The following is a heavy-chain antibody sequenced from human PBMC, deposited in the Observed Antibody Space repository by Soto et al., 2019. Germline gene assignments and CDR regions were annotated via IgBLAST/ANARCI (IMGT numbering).Heavy chain of an antibody. Sequence: ASVKVSCKASGCTFTDYYIHWVRQAPGQGLEWMGWISPNSGGTNYAQKFQGRVTMTRDTSISTAYMELRRLRSDDTAVYYCARGTIIMVRGIIIKFDYWGQGALVTVSS. CDR3: ARGTIIMVRGIIIKFDY. CDR2: ISPNSGGT. D-gene: IGHD3-10*01. CDR1: GCTFTDYY. J-gene: IGHJ4*02. V-gene: IGHV1-2*02.